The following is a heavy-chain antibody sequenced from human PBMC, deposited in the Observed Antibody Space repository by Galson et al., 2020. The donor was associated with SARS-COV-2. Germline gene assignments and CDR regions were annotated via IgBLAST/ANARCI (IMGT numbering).Heavy chain of an antibody. CDR3: AKDKGGSYEYYYYGMDV. J-gene: IGHJ6*02. Sequence: SLKISCAASGFTFDDYAMHWVRQAPGKGLAWVSGISWNSGSIGYADSVKGRFTISRDSAKNSLYLQMNSLRAEDTALYYCAKDKGGSYEYYYYGMDVWGQGTTVTVSS. D-gene: IGHD1-26*01. CDR2: ISWNSGSI. CDR1: GFTFDDYA. V-gene: IGHV3-9*01.